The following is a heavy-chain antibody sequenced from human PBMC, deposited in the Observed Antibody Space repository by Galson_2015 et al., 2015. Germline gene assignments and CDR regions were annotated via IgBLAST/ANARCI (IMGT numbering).Heavy chain of an antibody. Sequence: TLSLTCTVSGGSISSGGYYWSWIRQHPGKGLEWIGYIYYSGSTYYNPSLKSRVTISVDTSKNQFSLKLSSVTAADTAVYYCARVHGDTATYFDYWGQGTLVTVSS. CDR3: ARVHGDTATYFDY. J-gene: IGHJ4*02. D-gene: IGHD5-18*01. CDR2: IYYSGST. CDR1: GGSISSGGYY. V-gene: IGHV4-31*03.